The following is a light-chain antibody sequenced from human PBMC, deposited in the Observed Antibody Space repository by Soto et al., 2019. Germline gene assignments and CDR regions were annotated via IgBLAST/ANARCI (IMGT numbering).Light chain of an antibody. CDR2: GTS. V-gene: IGKV1-39*01. J-gene: IGKJ5*01. CDR1: QAINTY. CDR3: QQSYSTRLVS. Sequence: DIQMTQSPSFLSASVGDRVTISCRASQAINTYLNWYHQKPGKAPKLLIYGTSHLQNGVPSRFCGGGSGTYFTITINSLQPDDFATYYCQQSYSTRLVSFGRGTRLEV.